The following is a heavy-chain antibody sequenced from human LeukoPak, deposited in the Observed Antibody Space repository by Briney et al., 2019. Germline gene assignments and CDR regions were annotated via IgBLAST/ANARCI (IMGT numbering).Heavy chain of an antibody. CDR1: GGTFSSYA. V-gene: IGHV1-69*13. D-gene: IGHD3-3*01. CDR2: IIPIFGTA. J-gene: IGHJ4*02. Sequence: SVKASCKASGGTFSSYAISWVRQAPGQGLEWMGGIIPIFGTANYAQKFQGRVTITADESTSTAYMELSSLRSEDTAVYYCATFRAHNYDFWSGYLDYWGQGTLVTVSS. CDR3: ATFRAHNYDFWSGYLDY.